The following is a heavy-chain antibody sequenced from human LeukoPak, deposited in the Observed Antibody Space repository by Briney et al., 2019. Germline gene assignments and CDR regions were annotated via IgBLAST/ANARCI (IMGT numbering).Heavy chain of an antibody. CDR3: ARVKGEDFWSGYSDAFDI. CDR2: INPNSGGT. Sequence: ASVKVSCKASGYTFTGYYMHWVRQAPGQGLEWMGWINPNSGGTNYAQKFQGRVTMTRDTSISTAYMELSRLRSDDTAVYYCARVKGEDFWSGYSDAFDIWGQGTMVTVSS. CDR1: GYTFTGYY. V-gene: IGHV1-2*02. J-gene: IGHJ3*02. D-gene: IGHD3-3*01.